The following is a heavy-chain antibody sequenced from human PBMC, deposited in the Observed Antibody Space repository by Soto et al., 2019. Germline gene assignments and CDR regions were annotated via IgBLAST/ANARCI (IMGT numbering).Heavy chain of an antibody. V-gene: IGHV4-34*01. CDR2: INHSGSA. CDR3: ARGRYHENRGYYSGGWYYFDH. D-gene: IGHD3-22*01. CDR1: CGSFSDYP. J-gene: IGHJ4*02. Sequence: SETLSLTCGVSCGSFSDYPWSWIRQPPRKGLEWIGKINHSGSANYHPSLKSRVTISVGMSKNQFSLELSSVTAGDTAVYYCARGRYHENRGYYSGGWYYFDHWGQGTLVTAPQ.